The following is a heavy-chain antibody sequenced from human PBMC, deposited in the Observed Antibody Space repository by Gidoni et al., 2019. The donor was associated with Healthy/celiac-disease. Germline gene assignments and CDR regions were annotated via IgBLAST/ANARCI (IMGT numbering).Heavy chain of an antibody. CDR1: GFTFSRYW. CDR2: IKQDGSEK. CDR3: ARDSIVVVPAAEGLTYYYYYGMDV. V-gene: IGHV3-7*03. D-gene: IGHD2-2*01. J-gene: IGHJ6*02. Sequence: EVQLVESGEGLVQPGGSLSLSCAASGFTFSRYWMSWFRQALGKGLEWVANIKQDGSEKYYVDSVKGRFTISRDNAKNSLYLQMNSLRAEDTAVYYCARDSIVVVPAAEGLTYYYYYGMDVWGQGTTVTVSS.